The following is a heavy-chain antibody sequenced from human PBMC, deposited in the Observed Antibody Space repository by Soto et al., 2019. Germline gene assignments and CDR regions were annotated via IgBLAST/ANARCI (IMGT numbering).Heavy chain of an antibody. V-gene: IGHV1-24*01. D-gene: IGHD4-4*01. CDR2: FDPEDGET. CDR3: ATVFITVTPFDY. J-gene: IGHJ4*02. Sequence: ASVKVSCKVSGYTLTELSMHWVRQAPGKGLEWMGGFDPEDGETIYAQKFQGRVTMTEDTSTDTAYMELSSLRSEDTAVYYCATVFITVTPFDYWGQGTLVTVSS. CDR1: GYTLTELS.